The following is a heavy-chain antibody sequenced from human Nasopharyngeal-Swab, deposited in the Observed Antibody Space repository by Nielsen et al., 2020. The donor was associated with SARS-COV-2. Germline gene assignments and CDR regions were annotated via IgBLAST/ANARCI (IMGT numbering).Heavy chain of an antibody. CDR2: INHSGST. D-gene: IGHD1-26*01. CDR3: ARGIRPGPRATRGRYFDY. V-gene: IGHV4-34*01. Sequence: WIRQPPGKGLEWIGEINHSGSTNYNPSLKSRVTISVDTSKNQFSLKLSSVTAADTAVYYRARGIRPGPRATRGRYFDYWGQGTLVTVSS. J-gene: IGHJ4*02.